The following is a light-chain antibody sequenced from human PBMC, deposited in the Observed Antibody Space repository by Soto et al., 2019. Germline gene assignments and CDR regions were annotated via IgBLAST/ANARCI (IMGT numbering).Light chain of an antibody. J-gene: IGKJ1*01. CDR2: DAS. CDR3: RQYNNCRT. Sequence: EIVMTQSPATLSVSPGERATLSCRASQSVSSNLAWYQQKPGQAPRLLIHDASTRATGTPARFSGSGSGTEFTPTTSSLQPENSAVYNFRQYNNCRTFGQGTKGE. CDR1: QSVSSN. V-gene: IGKV3-15*01.